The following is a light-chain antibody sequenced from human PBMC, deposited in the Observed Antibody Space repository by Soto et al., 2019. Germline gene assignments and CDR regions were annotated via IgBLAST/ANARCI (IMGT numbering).Light chain of an antibody. J-gene: IGKJ5*01. V-gene: IGKV3D-15*01. CDR2: DAS. CDR3: QQYSSSPS. Sequence: IVLTQSPGILSLSPGERATLSCRASQSVSGHLAWYQQKPGQAPRLLIYDASNRATGIPARFSGSGSGTDFTLTIGSLQSEDFAVYYCQQYSSSPSFGQGTRLEI. CDR1: QSVSGH.